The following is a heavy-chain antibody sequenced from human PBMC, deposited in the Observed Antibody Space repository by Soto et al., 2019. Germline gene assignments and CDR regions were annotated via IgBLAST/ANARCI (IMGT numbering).Heavy chain of an antibody. CDR1: GFTFSSYA. Sequence: GGSLRLSCAASGFTFSSYAMSWVRQAPGKGLEWVSAISGSGGSTYYADSVKGRFTISRDNSKNTLYLQMNSLRAEDTAVYYCAKVQPAYYDILTGYPDYWGQGTLVTVSS. CDR2: ISGSGGST. D-gene: IGHD3-9*01. V-gene: IGHV3-23*01. J-gene: IGHJ4*02. CDR3: AKVQPAYYDILTGYPDY.